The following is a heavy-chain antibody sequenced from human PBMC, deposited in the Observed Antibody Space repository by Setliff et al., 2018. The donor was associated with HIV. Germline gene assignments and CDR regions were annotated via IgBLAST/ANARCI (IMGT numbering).Heavy chain of an antibody. D-gene: IGHD3-16*02. CDR1: GFTFSSSG. Sequence: PGGSLRLSCEASGFTFSSSGMHWVRQAPGKGLEWVAVIWYDGSNKYYADSVKGRFTISRDNSKNTLYLQMNSLRAEDTAVYYCAKGERGITFGGVIVPPDYWGQGTLVTVSS. V-gene: IGHV3-30*02. J-gene: IGHJ4*02. CDR3: AKGERGITFGGVIVPPDY. CDR2: IWYDGSNK.